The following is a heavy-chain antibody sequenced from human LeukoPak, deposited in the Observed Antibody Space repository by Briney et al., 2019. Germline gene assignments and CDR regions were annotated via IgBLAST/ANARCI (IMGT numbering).Heavy chain of an antibody. V-gene: IGHV4-59*01. Sequence: PSETLSLTCTVSGGSISSYYWSWIWQPPGKGQEWIGYIYYSGSTNYNPSLKSRVTISVDTSKNQFSLKLSSVTAADTAVYYCARDYYDISGYWYWFDPWGQGTLVTVSS. D-gene: IGHD3-22*01. J-gene: IGHJ5*02. CDR1: GGSISSYY. CDR3: ARDYYDISGYWYWFDP. CDR2: IYYSGST.